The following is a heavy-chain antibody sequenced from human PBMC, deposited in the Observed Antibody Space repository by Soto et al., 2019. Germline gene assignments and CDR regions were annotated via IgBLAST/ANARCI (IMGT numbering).Heavy chain of an antibody. CDR2: IYYSGST. J-gene: IGHJ4*02. CDR1: GGSISSSSYY. V-gene: IGHV4-39*01. Sequence: ETLSLTCTVSGGSISSSSYYWGWIRQPPGKGLEWIGSIYYSGSTYYNPSLKSRVTISVDTSKNQFSLKLSSVTAADTAVYYCASVFSTDLLLDYWGQGTLVTVSS. D-gene: IGHD4-17*01. CDR3: ASVFSTDLLLDY.